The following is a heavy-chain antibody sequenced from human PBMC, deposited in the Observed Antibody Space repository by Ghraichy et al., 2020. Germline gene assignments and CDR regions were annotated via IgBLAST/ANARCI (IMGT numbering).Heavy chain of an antibody. D-gene: IGHD5-18*01. CDR2: ISSPSSYI. V-gene: IGHV3-21*01. J-gene: IGHJ2*01. Sequence: GGSLRLSCAASGFTFSRYSMDWVRQAPGKGLEWVSSISSPSSYIFYADSVKGRFTISRDNAKNSVYLQMNNLRAEDTAVYYCARGYNYDFNWYFDLWGRGVLVTVSS. CDR1: GFTFSRYS. CDR3: ARGYNYDFNWYFDL.